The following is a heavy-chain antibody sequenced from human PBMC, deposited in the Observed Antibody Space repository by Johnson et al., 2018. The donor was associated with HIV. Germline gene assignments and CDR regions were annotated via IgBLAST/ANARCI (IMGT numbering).Heavy chain of an antibody. J-gene: IGHJ3*02. Sequence: QVQLVESGGGFVQPGGSLRLSCAASGFTLSDYYMDWVRQAPGKGLEWVSYISSSGSSIYYADSVKGRFTISRDNAKSSLYLQMNGLRAEDTAVYFCARPLNNFPSNFDAFDIWARGQWSPSLQ. V-gene: IGHV3-11*04. D-gene: IGHD4-11*01. CDR3: ARPLNNFPSNFDAFDI. CDR2: ISSSGSSI. CDR1: GFTLSDYY.